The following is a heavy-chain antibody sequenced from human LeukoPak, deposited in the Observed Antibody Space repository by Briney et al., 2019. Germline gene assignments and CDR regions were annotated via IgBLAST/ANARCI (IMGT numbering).Heavy chain of an antibody. D-gene: IGHD3-10*01. CDR2: IKQDGSEK. J-gene: IGHJ4*02. V-gene: IGHV3-7*01. Sequence: PGGSLRLSCAASGLTVNNNYMSWVRQAPGKGLEWVANIKQDGSEKYYVDSVKGRFTISRDNAKNSLYLQMSSLRAEDTAVYYCARGGRPDYWGQGTLVTASS. CDR1: GLTVNNNY. CDR3: ARGGRPDY.